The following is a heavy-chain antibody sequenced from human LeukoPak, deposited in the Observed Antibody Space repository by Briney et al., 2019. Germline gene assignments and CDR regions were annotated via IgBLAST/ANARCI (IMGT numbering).Heavy chain of an antibody. CDR2: ISGSGGST. CDR1: GFTFSSYG. CDR3: ARDPAGDYYDSGTYYSG. V-gene: IGHV3-23*01. Sequence: PGGTLRLSCAASGFTFSSYGMSWVRQAPGKGLEWVSAISGSGGSTYYADSVKGRFTISRDNAKNSLYLQMNSLGAEDTAVYYCARDPAGDYYDSGTYYSGWGQGTLVTVSS. J-gene: IGHJ4*02. D-gene: IGHD3-10*01.